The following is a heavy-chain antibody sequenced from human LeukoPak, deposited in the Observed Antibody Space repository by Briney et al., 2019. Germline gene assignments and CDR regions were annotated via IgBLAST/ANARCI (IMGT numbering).Heavy chain of an antibody. D-gene: IGHD6-19*01. CDR3: ARLAVAGSILYFDY. Sequence: PSETLSLTCTVSGGSISSYYWSWIRQPPGKGLEWIGYIYYSGSTNYNPSLKSRVTISVDTSKNQFSLKLSSVTAADTAVYYCARLAVAGSILYFDYWGQGTLVTVSS. J-gene: IGHJ4*02. CDR1: GGSISSYY. CDR2: IYYSGST. V-gene: IGHV4-59*01.